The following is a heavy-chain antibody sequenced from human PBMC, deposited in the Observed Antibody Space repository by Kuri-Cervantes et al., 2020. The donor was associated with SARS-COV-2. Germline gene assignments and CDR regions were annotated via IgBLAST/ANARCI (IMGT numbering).Heavy chain of an antibody. CDR1: GYTFTGYY. J-gene: IGHJ6*03. Sequence: GESLKISCKASGYTFTGYYMHWVRQAPGQGLEWMGWINPNSGGTNYAQKFQGRVTMTRDTSISTAYMELSRLRSDDTAVYYCALGYWGSGYPRNYYHMDVWGKGTTVTVSS. D-gene: IGHD3-22*01. CDR2: INPNSGGT. V-gene: IGHV1-2*02. CDR3: ALGYWGSGYPRNYYHMDV.